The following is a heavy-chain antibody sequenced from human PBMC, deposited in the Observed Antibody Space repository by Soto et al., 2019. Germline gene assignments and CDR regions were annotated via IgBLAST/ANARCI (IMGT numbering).Heavy chain of an antibody. J-gene: IGHJ4*02. Sequence: QLQLQESDSGRVKPSQTLSLTCAVSGGSISSGGYSWSWSRQPPGKGLEWIGYIYHSGSTYYNPSLKSRVTISVDRSKNQFSLKLSSVTAADTAVYYCAAGGGLPRYYWGQGTLVTVSS. CDR2: IYHSGST. D-gene: IGHD5-12*01. V-gene: IGHV4-30-2*01. CDR1: GGSISSGGYS. CDR3: AAGGGLPRYY.